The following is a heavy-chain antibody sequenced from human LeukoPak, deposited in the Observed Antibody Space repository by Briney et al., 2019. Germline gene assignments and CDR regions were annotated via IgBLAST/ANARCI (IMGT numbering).Heavy chain of an antibody. Sequence: GGSLRLSCAASGFTFSTYAMSWVRQAPGKGLEWVSAIGNSGSSTYYADSVKGRFTISKDNAKNTVYLQMNSLRAEDTAVYYCVSFYETYWGRGTLVTVSS. CDR2: IGNSGSST. V-gene: IGHV3-23*01. CDR1: GFTFSTYA. J-gene: IGHJ4*02. CDR3: VSFYETY. D-gene: IGHD2/OR15-2a*01.